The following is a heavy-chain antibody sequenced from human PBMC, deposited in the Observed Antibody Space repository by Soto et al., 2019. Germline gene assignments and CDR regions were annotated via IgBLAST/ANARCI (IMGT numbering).Heavy chain of an antibody. Sequence: LKISCKGSGYSFTSYWIGWVRQMPGKGLERMGIIYPGDSDTRYSPSFQGQVTISADKSISTAYLQWSSLKASDTAMYYCARHGLERGGWTWFDPWGQGTLVTVSS. D-gene: IGHD1-1*01. CDR2: IYPGDSDT. V-gene: IGHV5-51*01. J-gene: IGHJ5*02. CDR1: GYSFTSYW. CDR3: ARHGLERGGWTWFDP.